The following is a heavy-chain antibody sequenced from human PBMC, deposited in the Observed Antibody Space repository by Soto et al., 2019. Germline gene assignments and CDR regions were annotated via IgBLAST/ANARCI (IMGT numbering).Heavy chain of an antibody. CDR3: ARDLGGWPDY. CDR1: GYTVTSYA. Sequence: ASVKVACKASGYTVTSYAMHGVRQAPGQRLEWMGWINAGNGNTKYSQKFQGRVTITRDTSASTAYMELSSLRSEDTAVYYCARDLGGWPDYWGQGTLVTVSS. J-gene: IGHJ4*02. V-gene: IGHV1-3*01. D-gene: IGHD2-15*01. CDR2: INAGNGNT.